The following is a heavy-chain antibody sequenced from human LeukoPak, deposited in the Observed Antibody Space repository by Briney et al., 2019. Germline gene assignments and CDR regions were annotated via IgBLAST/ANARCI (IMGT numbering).Heavy chain of an antibody. J-gene: IGHJ4*02. V-gene: IGHV3-9*01. Sequence: GRSLRLSRAASGFTFDDYAMHWVRQAPGKGLEWVSGISWNSGSIGYADSVKGRFTISRDNAKNSLYLQMNSLRAEDTALYYCAKDRYGSGSYWDYWGQGTLVTVSS. CDR1: GFTFDDYA. CDR2: ISWNSGSI. D-gene: IGHD3-10*01. CDR3: AKDRYGSGSYWDY.